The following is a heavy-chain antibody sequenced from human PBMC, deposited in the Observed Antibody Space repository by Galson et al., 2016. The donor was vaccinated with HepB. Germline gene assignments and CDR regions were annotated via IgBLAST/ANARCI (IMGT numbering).Heavy chain of an antibody. CDR3: ARGRRITFLSKMDV. CDR2: ISGDNGDT. V-gene: IGHV1-18*01. CDR1: GYNFSTYG. J-gene: IGHJ6*02. D-gene: IGHD2/OR15-2a*01. Sequence: SVKVSCKASGYNFSTYGITWVRQAPGQGLEWMGWISGDNGDTNYAQKVQGRVTMTTDTSTRTAYMELRSLRFDDTAVCYCARGRRITFLSKMDVWGQGTTVTVSS.